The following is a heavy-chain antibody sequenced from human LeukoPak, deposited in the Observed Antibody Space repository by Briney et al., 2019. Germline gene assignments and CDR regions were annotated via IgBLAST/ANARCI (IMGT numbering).Heavy chain of an antibody. CDR2: ISGSVGST. D-gene: IGHD2-2*02. V-gene: IGHV3-23*01. J-gene: IGHJ4*02. CDR3: AKEQDIVVVPAAILD. CDR1: GFTFSSYA. Sequence: GGSLRLSCAASGFTFSSYAMSWVRQAPGKGLEWVSAISGSVGSTYYADSVKGRFTISRDNSKNTLYLQMNSLRAEDTAVYYCAKEQDIVVVPAAILDWGQGTLVTVSS.